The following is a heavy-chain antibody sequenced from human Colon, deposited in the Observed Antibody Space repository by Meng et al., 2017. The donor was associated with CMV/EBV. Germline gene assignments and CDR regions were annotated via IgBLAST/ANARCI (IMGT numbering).Heavy chain of an antibody. CDR2: IKQDGSEK. CDR3: ARDANCSSTSCYLSAYYYGMDV. Sequence: GGSLRLSCAASGFTFRTYWMSWVRQAPGKGLEWVANIKQDGSEKYYVDSVKGRFTISRDNAKNSLYLQMNSLRAEDTAVYYCARDANCSSTSCYLSAYYYGMDVWGQGTTVTVSS. V-gene: IGHV3-7*01. CDR1: GFTFRTYW. D-gene: IGHD2-2*01. J-gene: IGHJ6*02.